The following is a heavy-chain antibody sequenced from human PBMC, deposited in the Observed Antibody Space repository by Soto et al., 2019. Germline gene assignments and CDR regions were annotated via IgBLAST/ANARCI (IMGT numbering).Heavy chain of an antibody. D-gene: IGHD2-2*01. J-gene: IGHJ6*02. CDR3: ARGPSPGRGVVPAAIHDYYYYGMDV. V-gene: IGHV1-69*01. Sequence: QVQLVQSGAEVKKPGSSVKVSCKASGGTFSSYAISWVRQAPGQGLEWMGGIIPIFGTANYAQKFQGRVTITADESTSTAYMELSSLRSEDTAVYYCARGPSPGRGVVPAAIHDYYYYGMDVRGQGTTVTVSS. CDR1: GGTFSSYA. CDR2: IIPIFGTA.